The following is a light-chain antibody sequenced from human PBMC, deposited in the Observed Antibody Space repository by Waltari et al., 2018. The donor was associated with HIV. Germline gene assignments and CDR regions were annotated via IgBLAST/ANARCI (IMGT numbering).Light chain of an antibody. CDR3: CSYSDSGTIL. Sequence: SALTQPASVSGSPGQSITISCLGASSYIGSFDYVSWYQQHPDKAPKLILYDFTYRPSGVSGRFSGSRSGSMASLTISGLQPEDEADYFCCSYSDSGTILFGGGTRVTVL. V-gene: IGLV2-14*03. CDR2: DFT. CDR1: SSYIGSFDY. J-gene: IGLJ2*01.